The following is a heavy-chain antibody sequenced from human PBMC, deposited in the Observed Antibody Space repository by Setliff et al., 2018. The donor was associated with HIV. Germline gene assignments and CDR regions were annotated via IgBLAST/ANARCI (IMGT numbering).Heavy chain of an antibody. CDR3: ARGGEGMALYPDY. D-gene: IGHD1-26*01. CDR2: INAGNGNT. J-gene: IGHJ4*02. V-gene: IGHV1-3*01. CDR1: ADTFTNCL. Sequence: ASVKVSCKASADTFTNCLINWVRQAPGQGLEWMGWINAGNGNTIYSQKFQGRVTITRDTSASTAYMELSSLRSEDTAVYYCARGGEGMALYPDYWGQGTLVTVSS.